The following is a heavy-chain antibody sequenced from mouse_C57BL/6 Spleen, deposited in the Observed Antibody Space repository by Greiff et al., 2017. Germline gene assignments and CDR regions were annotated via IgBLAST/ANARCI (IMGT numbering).Heavy chain of an antibody. CDR2: IDPETGGT. Sequence: QVQLQQSGAELVRPGASVTLSCKASGYTFTDYEMHWVKQTPVPGLEWIGAIDPETGGTAYNQKFKGKAILTADKSSSTAYMELRSLTSEDSAVYYCTKIYYGPYWYCDVRGTGTTVTVAS. V-gene: IGHV1-15*01. D-gene: IGHD2-1*01. CDR3: TKIYYGPYWYCDV. J-gene: IGHJ1*03. CDR1: GYTFTDYE.